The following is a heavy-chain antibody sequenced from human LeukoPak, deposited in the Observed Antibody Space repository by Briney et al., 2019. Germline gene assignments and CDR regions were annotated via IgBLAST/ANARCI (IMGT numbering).Heavy chain of an antibody. V-gene: IGHV3-74*01. CDR2: VRRDDIET. CDR1: GFTFSDYW. D-gene: IGHD1-26*01. CDR3: ARNFVGSDSSDFDS. Sequence: GGSLRLSCEASGFTFSDYWMHWVRQTPGKGLVWVSRVRRDDIETNYADSVKGRFTISRDNARTTLYLQMNSLRAEDTAIYYCARNFVGSDSSDFDSWGQGTLVTVSS. J-gene: IGHJ4*02.